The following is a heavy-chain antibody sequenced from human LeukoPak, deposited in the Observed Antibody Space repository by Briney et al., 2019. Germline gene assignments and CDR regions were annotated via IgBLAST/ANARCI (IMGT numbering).Heavy chain of an antibody. D-gene: IGHD1-1*01. J-gene: IGHJ3*02. CDR3: ARDNWKRVLGAFDI. CDR2: INPNSGGT. CDR1: GYTFTSYY. Sequence: GASVKVSCKASGYTFTSYYMHWVRQAPGQGLEWMGWINPNSGGTNYAQKFQGRVTMTRDTSISTAYMELSRLRSDDTAVYYCARDNWKRVLGAFDIWGQGTMVTVSS. V-gene: IGHV1-2*02.